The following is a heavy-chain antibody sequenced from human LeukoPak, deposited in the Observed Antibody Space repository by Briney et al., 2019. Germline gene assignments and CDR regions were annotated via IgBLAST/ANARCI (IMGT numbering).Heavy chain of an antibody. CDR3: ARVPFYYYDSSGYSDY. V-gene: IGHV1-18*01. CDR1: GYTLTSYG. Sequence: GASVKVSCKASGYTLTSYGISWVRQAPGQGLEWMGWISAYNGNTNYAQKLQGRVTMTTDTSTSTAYMELRSLRSDDTAVYYCARVPFYYYDSSGYSDYWGQGTLVTVSS. D-gene: IGHD3-22*01. J-gene: IGHJ4*02. CDR2: ISAYNGNT.